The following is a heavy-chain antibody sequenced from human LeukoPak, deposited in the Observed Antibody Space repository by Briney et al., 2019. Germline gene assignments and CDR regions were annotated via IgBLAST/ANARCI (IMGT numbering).Heavy chain of an antibody. D-gene: IGHD1-14*01. CDR3: ARAYNRATFDY. Sequence: NPSETLSLTCTVSGGSISSSGYYWGWIRQPPGKGLEWIGSIYYSGDTYYNPSLKSRVTISVDTSKNQFSLKLSSVTAADTTVYYCARAYNRATFDYWGQGTLVTVSS. J-gene: IGHJ4*02. CDR2: IYYSGDT. V-gene: IGHV4-39*01. CDR1: GGSISSSGYY.